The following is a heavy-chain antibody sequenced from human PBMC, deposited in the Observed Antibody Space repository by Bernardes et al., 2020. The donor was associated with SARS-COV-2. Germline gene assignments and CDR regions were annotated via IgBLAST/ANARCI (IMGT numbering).Heavy chain of an antibody. CDR2: LNKSGST. D-gene: IGHD3-22*01. CDR1: GGSISDPS. Sequence: SETLSLTCAVYGGSISDPSWSWIRQAPGPGLAWIGELNKSGSTKYNPSLRSRVNILLDTSKKQFSLELSSATAADTAVYYCARGASGVDMILVVIGFSYYFGYWGQGTPVTVSP. V-gene: IGHV4-34*01. J-gene: IGHJ4*02. CDR3: ARGASGVDMILVVIGFSYYFGY.